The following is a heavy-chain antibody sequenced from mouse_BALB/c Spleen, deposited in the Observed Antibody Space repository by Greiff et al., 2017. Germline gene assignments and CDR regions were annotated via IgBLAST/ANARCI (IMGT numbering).Heavy chain of an antibody. V-gene: IGHV1-7*01. CDR2: INPSTGYT. D-gene: IGHD2-4*01. CDR1: GYTFTSYW. CDR3: ARNDYDPLFAY. J-gene: IGHJ3*01. Sequence: VQLQQSGAELAKPGASVKMSCKASGYTFTSYWMHWVKQRPGQGLEWIGYINPSTGYTEYNQKFKDKATLTADKSSSTAYMQLSSLTSEDSAVYYCARNDYDPLFAYWGQGTLVTVSA.